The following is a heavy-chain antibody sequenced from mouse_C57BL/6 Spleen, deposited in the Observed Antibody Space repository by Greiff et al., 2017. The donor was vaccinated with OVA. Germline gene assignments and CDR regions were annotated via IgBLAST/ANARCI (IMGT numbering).Heavy chain of an antibody. J-gene: IGHJ1*03. Sequence: EVQLQQSGPVLVKPGASVKMSCKASGYTFTDYYMNWVKQSHGKSLEWIGVINPYNGGTSYNQKFKGKATLTVDKSSSTAYMELNSLTSENSAVYYCARDSNYGYCDVWGTGTTVTVSS. CDR1: GYTFTDYY. CDR2: INPYNGGT. D-gene: IGHD2-5*01. V-gene: IGHV1-19*01. CDR3: ARDSNYGYCDV.